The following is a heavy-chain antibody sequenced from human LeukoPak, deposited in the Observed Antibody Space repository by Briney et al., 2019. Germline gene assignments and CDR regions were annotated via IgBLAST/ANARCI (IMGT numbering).Heavy chain of an antibody. V-gene: IGHV3-23*01. CDR2: ISGSGGST. Sequence: GGSLRPSCAASGFTFSSYAMSWVRQAPGKGLEWFSAISGSGGSTYYADSMKGRVTISRDNAKNSLYLQMNSLRAEDTAVYYCARDPTLRSSAYYYYYMDVWGKGTTVTVSS. D-gene: IGHD4-17*01. J-gene: IGHJ6*03. CDR1: GFTFSSYA. CDR3: ARDPTLRSSAYYYYYMDV.